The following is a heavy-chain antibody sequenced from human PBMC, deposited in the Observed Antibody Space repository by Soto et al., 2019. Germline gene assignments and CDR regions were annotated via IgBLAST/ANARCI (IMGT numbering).Heavy chain of an antibody. D-gene: IGHD4-17*01. CDR1: GYIFTSYG. V-gene: IGHV1-18*01. Sequence: QAHLVQSGPEVKKPGASVKVSCKGSGYIFTSYGIAWVRQAPGQGLEWMGWISAHHGNTEYAQKFQGRVTVTRDTSTGTAYLELRSLRSDDTALYYCARGRYGDYWGQGALVTV. CDR3: ARGRYGDY. J-gene: IGHJ4*02. CDR2: ISAHHGNT.